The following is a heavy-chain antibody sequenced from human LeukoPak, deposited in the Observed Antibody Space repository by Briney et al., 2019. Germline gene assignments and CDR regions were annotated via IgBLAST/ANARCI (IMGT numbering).Heavy chain of an antibody. D-gene: IGHD1-1*01. Sequence: SETLSLTCTVSGGSISSRSYYWGWIRQPPGKGLEWIGKISDSGNTYYSPSLRSRVTISIDMSKNQFSLKLSSVTAADTAVYYCARAATGDYFDYWGQGTLVTVSS. V-gene: IGHV4-39*07. CDR3: ARAATGDYFDY. J-gene: IGHJ4*02. CDR1: GGSISSRSYY. CDR2: ISDSGNT.